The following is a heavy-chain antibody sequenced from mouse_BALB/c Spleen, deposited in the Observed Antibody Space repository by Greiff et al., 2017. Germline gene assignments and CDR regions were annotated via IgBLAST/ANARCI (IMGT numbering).Heavy chain of an antibody. CDR3: ARRSLTGSFDY. CDR1: GFAFSSYD. Sequence: EVMLVESGGGLVKPGGSLKLSCAASGFAFSSYDMSWVRQTPEKRLEWVAYISSGGGSTYYPDTVKGRFTISRDNAKNTLYLQMSSLKSEDTAMYYCARRSLTGSFDYWGQGTTLTVSS. V-gene: IGHV5-12-1*01. J-gene: IGHJ2*01. CDR2: ISSGGGST. D-gene: IGHD4-1*01.